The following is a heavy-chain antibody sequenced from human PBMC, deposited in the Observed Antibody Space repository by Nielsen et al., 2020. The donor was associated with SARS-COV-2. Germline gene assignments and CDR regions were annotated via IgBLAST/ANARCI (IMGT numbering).Heavy chain of an antibody. Sequence: GGSLRLSCAASGFTFSSYGMHWVRQAPGKGLEWVAVISYDGSNKYYADSVKGRFTISRDNSKNTLYLQMNSLRAEDTAVYYCATDYYDSSGYLYFDYWGQGTLVTVSS. J-gene: IGHJ4*02. CDR2: ISYDGSNK. D-gene: IGHD3-22*01. CDR1: GFTFSSYG. V-gene: IGHV3-30*03. CDR3: ATDYYDSSGYLYFDY.